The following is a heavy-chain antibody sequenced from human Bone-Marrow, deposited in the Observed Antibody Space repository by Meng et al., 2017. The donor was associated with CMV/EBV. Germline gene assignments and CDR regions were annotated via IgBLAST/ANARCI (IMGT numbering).Heavy chain of an antibody. Sequence: GGSLRLSCAASGLIVSSNYMSWVRQAPGKGLERVSIIYTGGYTYYADSVKGRFTISRDNSKSTLYLQMNSLRAEDTAVYHCAKEGILWGGYQLLSYYFHYWGQGTLVTVSS. J-gene: IGHJ4*02. CDR3: AKEGILWGGYQLLSYYFHY. CDR2: IYTGGYT. D-gene: IGHD2-2*01. CDR1: GLIVSSNY. V-gene: IGHV3-53*05.